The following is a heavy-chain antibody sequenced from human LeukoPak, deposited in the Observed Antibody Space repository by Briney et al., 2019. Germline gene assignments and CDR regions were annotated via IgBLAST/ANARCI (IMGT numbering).Heavy chain of an antibody. CDR3: ANSGRALGYCSSTSCYADY. V-gene: IGHV3-23*01. CDR2: ISGSGGST. Sequence: GRSLRLSCAASGFTFSSYGMHWVRQAPGKGLEWVSAISGSGGSTYYADSVKGRFTISRDNSKNTLYLQMNSLRAEDTAVYYCANSGRALGYCSSTSCYADYWGQGTLVTVSS. CDR1: GFTFSSYG. J-gene: IGHJ4*02. D-gene: IGHD2-2*01.